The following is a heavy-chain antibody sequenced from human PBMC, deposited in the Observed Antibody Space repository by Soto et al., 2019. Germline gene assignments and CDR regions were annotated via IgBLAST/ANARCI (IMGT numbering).Heavy chain of an antibody. CDR1: GVSISSSSYY. Sequence: SETLSLTCTVSGVSISSSSYYWGWIRQPPGKGLEWIGSIYHSGSTYYNPSLKSRVTISVDTSKNQFSLKLTSVTAADTAVYYCALGRGYNWNDHYFAYWGKGTPVTV. J-gene: IGHJ4*02. CDR3: ALGRGYNWNDHYFAY. CDR2: IYHSGST. D-gene: IGHD1-20*01. V-gene: IGHV4-39*01.